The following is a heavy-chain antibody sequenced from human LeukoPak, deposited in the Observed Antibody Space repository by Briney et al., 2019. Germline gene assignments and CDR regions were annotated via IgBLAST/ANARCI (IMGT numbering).Heavy chain of an antibody. J-gene: IGHJ4*02. D-gene: IGHD5-18*01. CDR3: ARDRGYSYGNSFDY. Sequence: SETLSLTCTVSGGSISSSSYYWGWIRQPPGKGLEWIGSIYYSGSTYYNPSLKSRVTISVDTSKNQFSLKLSSVTAADTAVYYCARDRGYSYGNSFDYWGQGTLVTVSS. CDR2: IYYSGST. CDR1: GGSISSSSYY. V-gene: IGHV4-39*07.